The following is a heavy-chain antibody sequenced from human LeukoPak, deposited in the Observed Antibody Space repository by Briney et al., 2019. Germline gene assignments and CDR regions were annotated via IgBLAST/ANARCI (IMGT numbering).Heavy chain of an antibody. CDR1: GGSFSGYY. V-gene: IGHV4-34*01. CDR2: INHYGST. CDR3: ARVSEGYGGLESYYYYMDV. J-gene: IGHJ6*03. D-gene: IGHD3-10*01. Sequence: SETLSLTCAVYGGSFSGYYWRWIRQPPGKGLEWIGEINHYGSTNYNPSLKSRVTISVDTSKNQFSLKLSSVTAADTAVYYCARVSEGYGGLESYYYYMDVWGKGTTVTVSS.